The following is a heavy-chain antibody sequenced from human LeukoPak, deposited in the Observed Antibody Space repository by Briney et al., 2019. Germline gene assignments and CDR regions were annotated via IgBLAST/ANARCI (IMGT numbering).Heavy chain of an antibody. CDR1: GGSISSHY. J-gene: IGHJ4*02. V-gene: IGHV4-59*11. Sequence: SETLSLTCTVSGGSISSHYWSWLRQPPGKGLEWIGYIYYSGSTNYNPSLKSRVTISVDTSKNQFSLKLSSVTAADTAVYYCARDFDYWGQGTLVTVSS. CDR2: IYYSGST. CDR3: ARDFDY.